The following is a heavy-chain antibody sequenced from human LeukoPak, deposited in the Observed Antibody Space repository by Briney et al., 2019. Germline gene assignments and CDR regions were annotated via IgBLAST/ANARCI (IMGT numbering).Heavy chain of an antibody. D-gene: IGHD6-13*01. Sequence: PSETLSLTCTVYGGSFSGYYWSWIRQPPGKGLEWIGEIKDGGITNYNPSLKSRVTISADTSKNQFSLKLSSVTAADTAVYYCARYRSSYYFDYWGQGTLVTVSS. CDR3: ARYRSSYYFDY. J-gene: IGHJ4*02. CDR1: GGSFSGYY. V-gene: IGHV4-34*10. CDR2: IKDGGIT.